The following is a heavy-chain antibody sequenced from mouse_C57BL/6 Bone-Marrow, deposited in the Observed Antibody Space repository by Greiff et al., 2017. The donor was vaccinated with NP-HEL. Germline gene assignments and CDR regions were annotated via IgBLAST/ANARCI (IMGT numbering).Heavy chain of an antibody. CDR2: ISNLAYSI. Sequence: EVQRVESGGGLVQPGGSLKLSCAASGFTFSDYGMAWVRQAPRKGPEWVAFISNLAYSIYYADTVTGRFTISRENAKNTLYLEMSSLRSEDTAMYYCARHDGYLAYWGQGTLVTVSA. J-gene: IGHJ3*01. CDR1: GFTFSDYG. CDR3: ARHDGYLAY. D-gene: IGHD2-3*01. V-gene: IGHV5-15*01.